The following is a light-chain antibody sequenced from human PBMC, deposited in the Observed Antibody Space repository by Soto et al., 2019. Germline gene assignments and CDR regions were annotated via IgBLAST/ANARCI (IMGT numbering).Light chain of an antibody. CDR2: GAS. J-gene: IGKJ5*01. V-gene: IGKV3-20*01. CDR3: KQYGSSPSIT. Sequence: EIVLTQSPGTLSLSPGERATLSCRASQSVSSSYLAWYQQKPGQAPRLLIYGASSRATGIPDRFSDSGSVTDFTLTISRLAPEDFAVYYCKQYGSSPSITFGQGTRLEIK. CDR1: QSVSSSY.